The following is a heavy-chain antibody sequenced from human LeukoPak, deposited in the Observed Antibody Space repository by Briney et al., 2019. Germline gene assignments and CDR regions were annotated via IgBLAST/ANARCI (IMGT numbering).Heavy chain of an antibody. Sequence: GGSLRLSCAASGFTFSSYAMSWVRQAPGKGLEWVSAISGSGGSTYYADSVKGRFTISRDNSKNTLYLQMNSLRAEDTAVYYCARARDYDFWSGHYYGMDVWGQGTTVTVSS. CDR1: GFTFSSYA. CDR2: ISGSGGST. J-gene: IGHJ6*02. D-gene: IGHD3-3*01. V-gene: IGHV3-23*01. CDR3: ARARDYDFWSGHYYGMDV.